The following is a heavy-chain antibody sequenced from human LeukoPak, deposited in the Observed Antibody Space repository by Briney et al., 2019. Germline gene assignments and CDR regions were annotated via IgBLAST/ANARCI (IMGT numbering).Heavy chain of an antibody. D-gene: IGHD6-6*01. CDR2: ISAYNGNT. V-gene: IGHV1-18*01. CDR1: GYTFTSYG. Sequence: PGASVKVSCKASGYTFTSYGISWVRQAPGQGLEWMGWISAYNGNTNYVEKLQGRVTMTTDTSTSTAYMELSGLRSEDTAVYYCARDPLFDSSSTRASFYYYYYMDVWGKGTTVTVSS. J-gene: IGHJ6*03. CDR3: ARDPLFDSSSTRASFYYYYYMDV.